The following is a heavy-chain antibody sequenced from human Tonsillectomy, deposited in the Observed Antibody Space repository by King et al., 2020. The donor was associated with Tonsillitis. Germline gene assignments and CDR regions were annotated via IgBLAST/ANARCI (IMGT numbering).Heavy chain of an antibody. V-gene: IGHV4-59*08. J-gene: IGHJ2*01. Sequence: VQLQESGPGLVKPSETLSLTCTVAGGSISSYYWSWIRQPPGKGLEWMWYIYYSGSTNYKPSLKSLVTISLDTSKNQFSLKLSSVTAADTAVYYCARHPRNYWYFDLWGRGTLVTVSS. CDR3: ARHPRNYWYFDL. CDR1: GGSISSYY. CDR2: IYYSGST.